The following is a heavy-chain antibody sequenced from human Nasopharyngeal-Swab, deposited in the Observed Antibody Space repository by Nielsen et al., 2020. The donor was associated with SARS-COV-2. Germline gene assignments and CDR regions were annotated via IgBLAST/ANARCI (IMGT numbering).Heavy chain of an antibody. J-gene: IGHJ6*02. CDR3: ARDGLDYDFWSAYFMDV. Sequence: GESLKISCAASGFTFSTYNMNWVRQAPGKGLERVSSISSSSTYIYYADSVKGRFTISRDNAKNSLFLQMNSLRAEDTALYYCARDGLDYDFWSAYFMDVWGQGTTVTVSS. V-gene: IGHV3-21*01. CDR1: GFTFSTYN. D-gene: IGHD3-3*01. CDR2: ISSSSTYI.